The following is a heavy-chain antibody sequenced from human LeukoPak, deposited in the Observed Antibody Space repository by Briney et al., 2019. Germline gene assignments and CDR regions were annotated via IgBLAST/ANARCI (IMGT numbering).Heavy chain of an antibody. V-gene: IGHV3-23*01. D-gene: IGHD2-2*01. CDR3: ARVRRYCSSTSCYGDYFDY. Sequence: PGGSLRLSCAASGFTFSSYAMSWVRQAPGKGLEWVSAISGSGGSTYYADSVKGRFTISRDNSKNTLYLQMNSLRAEDTAVYYCARVRRYCSSTSCYGDYFDYWGQGTLVTVSS. J-gene: IGHJ4*02. CDR1: GFTFSSYA. CDR2: ISGSGGST.